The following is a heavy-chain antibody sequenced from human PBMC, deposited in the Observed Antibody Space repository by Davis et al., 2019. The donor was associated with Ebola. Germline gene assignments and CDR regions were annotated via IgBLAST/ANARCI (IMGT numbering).Heavy chain of an antibody. J-gene: IGHJ4*02. CDR2: ISGSGGST. Sequence: PGGSLRLSCAASGFTFSSYALSWVRQAPGKGLEWVSAISGSGGSTYYADSVKGRFTITRDNSKNTLYLQMNSLRAEDTAVYYCAKAGTTRLPNLDFDYWGQGTLVTVSS. D-gene: IGHD1-7*01. CDR3: AKAGTTRLPNLDFDY. V-gene: IGHV3-23*01. CDR1: GFTFSSYA.